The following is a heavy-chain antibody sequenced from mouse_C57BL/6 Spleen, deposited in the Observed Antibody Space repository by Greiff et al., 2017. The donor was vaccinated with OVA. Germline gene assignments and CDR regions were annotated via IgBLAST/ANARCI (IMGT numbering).Heavy chain of an antibody. V-gene: IGHV5-12*01. J-gene: IGHJ1*03. CDR1: GFTFSDYY. Sequence: EVQRVESGGGLVQPGGSLKLSCAASGFTFSDYYMYWVRQTPEKRLEWVAYISNGGGSTYYPDTVKGRFTISRDNAKNTLYLQMSRLKSEDTAMYYCARYGSYWYFDVWGTGTTVTVSS. D-gene: IGHD1-1*01. CDR2: ISNGGGST. CDR3: ARYGSYWYFDV.